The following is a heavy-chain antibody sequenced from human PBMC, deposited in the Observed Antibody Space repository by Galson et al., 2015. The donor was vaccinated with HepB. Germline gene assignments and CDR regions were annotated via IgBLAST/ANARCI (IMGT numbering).Heavy chain of an antibody. V-gene: IGHV3-48*03. CDR2: ISSSSYT. J-gene: IGHJ6*02. Sequence: SLRLSCAASGFTFSSYEMNWVRQAPGKGLEWVSYISSSSYTNYADSVKGRFTISRDNARNSLYLQMNSLRAEDTAVYYCARDFFGEDTAMVGAQYYYYYYGMDVWGQGTTVTVSS. CDR3: ARDFFGEDTAMVGAQYYYYYYGMDV. D-gene: IGHD5-18*01. CDR1: GFTFSSYE.